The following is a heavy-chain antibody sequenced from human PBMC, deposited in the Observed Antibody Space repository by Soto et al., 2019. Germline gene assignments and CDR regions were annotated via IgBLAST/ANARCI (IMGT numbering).Heavy chain of an antibody. D-gene: IGHD6-6*01. V-gene: IGHV4-39*01. Sequence: QLQLQESGPGLVKPSETLSLTCTVSGGSISSSSYYWGWIRQPPGKGLEWIGSIYYSGSTYYNPFRHSRSTISLDTSNTQFALRLSSVTAADPAVYYCARPLAARGPYYFDDWGRGTLVTVSS. CDR1: GGSISSSSYY. J-gene: IGHJ4*02. CDR2: IYYSGST. CDR3: ARPLAARGPYYFDD.